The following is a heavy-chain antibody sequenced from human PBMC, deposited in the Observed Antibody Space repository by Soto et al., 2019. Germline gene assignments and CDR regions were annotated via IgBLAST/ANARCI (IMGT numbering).Heavy chain of an antibody. CDR3: ARDQAPYDFWSGYYTPLDV. J-gene: IGHJ6*02. CDR2: ISAYNGNT. CDR1: GYTFTSYG. Sequence: GASVKVSCKASGYTFTSYGISWVRQAPGQGLEWMGWISAYNGNTNYAQKLQGRVTMTTDTSTSTAYMELRSLRSDDTAVYYCARDQAPYDFWSGYYTPLDVWGQGTTVTVSS. V-gene: IGHV1-18*01. D-gene: IGHD3-3*01.